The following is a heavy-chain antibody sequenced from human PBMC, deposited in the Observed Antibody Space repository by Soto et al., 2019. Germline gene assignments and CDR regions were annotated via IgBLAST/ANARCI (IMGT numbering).Heavy chain of an antibody. D-gene: IGHD3-10*01. V-gene: IGHV3-30*03. CDR1: GFTFSNYA. Sequence: PWGCLRLSCVSSGFTFSNYAMHWVRQAPGKGLELVAVIADDGVSKYYADSVHGRFTISRDNSESVVLLQMNSLRPDETALYFCARAYYFGSGTSYTLYDWGQGTKVTVSS. CDR3: ARAYYFGSGTSYTLYD. J-gene: IGHJ4*02. CDR2: IADDGVSK.